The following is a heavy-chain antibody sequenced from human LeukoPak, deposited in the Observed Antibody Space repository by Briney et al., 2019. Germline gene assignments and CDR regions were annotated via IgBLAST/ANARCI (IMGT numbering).Heavy chain of an antibody. Sequence: MPSETLSLACAVYGGSFSGYYWSWIRQPPGKGLEWIGEINHSGSTNYNPSLKSRVTVSVDTSKNQFSLRLSSVTAADTAVYYCARLEGYDILTGHDYWGQGTLVTVSS. J-gene: IGHJ4*02. CDR1: GGSFSGYY. CDR3: ARLEGYDILTGHDY. V-gene: IGHV4-34*01. CDR2: INHSGST. D-gene: IGHD3-9*01.